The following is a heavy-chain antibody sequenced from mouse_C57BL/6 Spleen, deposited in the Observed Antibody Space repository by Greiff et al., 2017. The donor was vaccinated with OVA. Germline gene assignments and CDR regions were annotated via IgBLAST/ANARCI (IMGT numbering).Heavy chain of an antibody. CDR2: INPGSGGT. V-gene: IGHV1-54*01. D-gene: IGHD2-13*01. CDR3: ARADGDYEGHAMDY. Sequence: VQLQQSGAELVRPGTSVKVSCKASGYAFTNYLIEWVKQRPGQGLEWIGVINPGSGGTNYNEKFKGKATLTADKSSSTAYMQLSRLTSEDSAVDFCARADGDYEGHAMDYWGQGTSVTVSA. CDR1: GYAFTNYL. J-gene: IGHJ4*01.